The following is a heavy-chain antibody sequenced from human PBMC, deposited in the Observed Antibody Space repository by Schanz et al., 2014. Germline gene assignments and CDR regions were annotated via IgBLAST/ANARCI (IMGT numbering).Heavy chain of an antibody. Sequence: QVELVQSGAEVKKPRASVKVSCKASGYTFTSYRIIWVRQAPGQGLEWLGWISAYNGNTKYPQKLQCRVTMTTDTSTSTANMELRSLRSDDTAVYSCSRDAADLCHSLTEEDYWGQGTLVTVSS. CDR1: GYTFTSYR. CDR2: ISAYNGNT. J-gene: IGHJ4*02. D-gene: IGHD3-9*01. V-gene: IGHV1-18*01. CDR3: SRDAADLCHSLTEEDY.